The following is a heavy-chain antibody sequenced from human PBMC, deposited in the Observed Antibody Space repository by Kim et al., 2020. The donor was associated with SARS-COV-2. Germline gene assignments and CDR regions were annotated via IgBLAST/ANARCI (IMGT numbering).Heavy chain of an antibody. CDR3: AGVDWFGELWDAFDI. J-gene: IGHJ3*02. D-gene: IGHD3-10*01. Sequence: DSLKGRFTISRENAKNSLYLQMNSLRAEDTAVYYCAGVDWFGELWDAFDIWGQGTMVTVSS. V-gene: IGHV3-48*03.